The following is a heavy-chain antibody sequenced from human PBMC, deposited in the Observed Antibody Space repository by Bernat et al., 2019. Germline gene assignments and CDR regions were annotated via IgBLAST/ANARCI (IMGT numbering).Heavy chain of an antibody. D-gene: IGHD5-24*01. CDR2: IWYDGSNK. V-gene: IGHV3-33*01. CDR3: ARDRAGITARGCDY. Sequence: QVQLVESGGGVVQPGRSLRLSCAASGFTFSSYGMHWVRQAPGTGLEWVAVIWYDGSNKDYADSVKGRFTISRDNSKNTLYMQMNSLRAEDTAVYYCARDRAGITARGCDYWGQGTLVTVSS. CDR1: GFTFSSYG. J-gene: IGHJ4*02.